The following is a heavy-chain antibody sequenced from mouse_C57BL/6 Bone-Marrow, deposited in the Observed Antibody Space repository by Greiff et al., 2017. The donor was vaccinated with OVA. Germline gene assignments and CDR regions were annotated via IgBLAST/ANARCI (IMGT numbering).Heavy chain of an antibody. CDR1: GYTFTSYW. CDR2: IHPNSGST. V-gene: IGHV1-64*01. J-gene: IGHJ3*01. Sequence: QVQLQQPGAELVKPGASVKLSCKASGYTFTSYWMHWVKQRPGQGLEWIGMIHPNSGSTNYNEKFKSKATLTVDKSSSTAYMQLSSLTSEDSAVYYCARKLLRFPWFAYWGQGTLVTVSA. CDR3: ARKLLRFPWFAY. D-gene: IGHD1-1*01.